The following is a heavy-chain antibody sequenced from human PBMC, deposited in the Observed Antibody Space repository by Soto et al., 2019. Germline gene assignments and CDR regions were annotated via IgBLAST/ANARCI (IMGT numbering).Heavy chain of an antibody. J-gene: IGHJ3*02. CDR1: GNTFTTYY. CDR3: ARDEPNGLNDAFDI. Sequence: QVQLVQSGPEVKKPGASVKVSCKASGNTFTTYYIHWVRQAPGQGLEWMGIINPSGDTTVYAPKSQGRLTMXXXTXXSTVYMDLGSLRSEATAMYYCARDEPNGLNDAFDIWGQGTMVTVSS. V-gene: IGHV1-46*03. CDR2: INPSGDTT. D-gene: IGHD2-8*01.